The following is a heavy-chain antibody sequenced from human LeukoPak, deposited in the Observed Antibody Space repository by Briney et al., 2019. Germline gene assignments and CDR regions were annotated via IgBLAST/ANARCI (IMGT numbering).Heavy chain of an antibody. CDR2: IGADGGTT. CDR1: GFTFSTSA. J-gene: IGHJ4*02. CDR3: VYCSGGNCYYAVRGWTY. D-gene: IGHD2-15*01. Sequence: PGGSLRLSCAASGFTFSTSAMSWVRQAPGKGLEWVSAIGADGGTTYYADSVKGRFTISRDNSKNTVYLEMNSLRAEDTAVYYCVYCSGGNCYYAVRGWTYWGQGTLVTVSS. V-gene: IGHV3-23*01.